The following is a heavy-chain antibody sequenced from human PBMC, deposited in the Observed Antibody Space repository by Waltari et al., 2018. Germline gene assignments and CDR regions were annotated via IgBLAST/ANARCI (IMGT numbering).Heavy chain of an antibody. CDR3: AKYSGYDFDY. CDR2: IYSGDNR. CDR1: GLNFSRIY. Sequence: EVQLVESGGGLIQPGASPSCSCSAPGLNFSRIYMSWVRQAPGKGLEWVSIIYSGDNRYYADSVKGRFAISRDNSKNTVYLHMNSLTVEDTAVYYCAKYSGYDFDYWGQGTLVTVSS. J-gene: IGHJ4*02. V-gene: IGHV3-53*01. D-gene: IGHD5-12*01.